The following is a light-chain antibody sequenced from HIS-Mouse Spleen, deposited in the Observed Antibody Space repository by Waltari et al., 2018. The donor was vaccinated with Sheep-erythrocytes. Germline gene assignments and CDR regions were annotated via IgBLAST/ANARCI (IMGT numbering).Light chain of an antibody. CDR3: SSYTSSSTLWV. J-gene: IGLJ3*02. Sequence: QSALTQPASVSGSPGPSITISCTGTSSDVGGSNYVSWYQQHPGKAPKRMIYEVSNRPSGVSNRFSGSKSGNTASLTISGLQAEDEADYYCSSYTSSSTLWVFGGGTKLTVL. V-gene: IGLV2-14*01. CDR2: EVS. CDR1: SSDVGGSNY.